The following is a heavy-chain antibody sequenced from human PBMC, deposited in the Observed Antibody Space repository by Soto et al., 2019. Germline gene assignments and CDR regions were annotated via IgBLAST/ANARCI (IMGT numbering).Heavy chain of an antibody. CDR2: IYHSVST. D-gene: IGHD5-12*01. J-gene: IGHJ4*02. CDR3: ARRQSNGYNRYFDS. V-gene: IGHV4-38-2*02. Sequence: SETLSLTCTVSGYSINSDDYWGWIRQPPGKGLEWIASIYHSVSTFYNPSLRSRVTITADKSTHTAYMELSNLRPEDTAVYYCARRQSNGYNRYFDSWGQGTLVTVSS. CDR1: GYSINSDDY.